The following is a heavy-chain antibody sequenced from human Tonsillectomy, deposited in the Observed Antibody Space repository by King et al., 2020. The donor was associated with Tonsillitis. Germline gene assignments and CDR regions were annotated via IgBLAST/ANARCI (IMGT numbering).Heavy chain of an antibody. CDR1: GFTFSNYG. V-gene: IGHV3-33*08. D-gene: IGHD3-22*01. CDR2: IWYDGSIQ. Sequence: QLVQSGGGVVQPGRSLRLSCAASGFTFSNYGMHWVRQAPGKGLEWVAVIWYDGSIQYYADSVKGRFTISRDNSKNTLYLQMNSLRAEDTAVYYCARGEYYYDSSGYPGDYWGQGTLVTVSS. J-gene: IGHJ4*02. CDR3: ARGEYYYDSSGYPGDY.